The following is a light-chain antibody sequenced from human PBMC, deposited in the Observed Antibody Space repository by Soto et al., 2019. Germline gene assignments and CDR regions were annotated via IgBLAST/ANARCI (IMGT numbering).Light chain of an antibody. J-gene: IGKJ5*01. CDR3: QQYNNWPIT. CDR1: RNVNPN. CDR2: GTS. Sequence: EVVLTQSPAPLSVSPGERAIVSCRASRNVNPNLAWYQQKPGQVPSLLIYGTSTGATDIPARFSGSGSGTEFTLTITSLQSEDFAVYYCQQYNNWPITFGQGTRLEIK. V-gene: IGKV3-15*01.